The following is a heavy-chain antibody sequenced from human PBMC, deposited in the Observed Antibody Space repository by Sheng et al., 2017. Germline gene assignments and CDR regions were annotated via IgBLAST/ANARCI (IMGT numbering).Heavy chain of an antibody. CDR2: ISGSGNTI. D-gene: IGHD2-15*01. J-gene: IGHJ4*02. CDR3: ARLLHNDY. V-gene: IGHV3-48*03. CDR1: GFTFSGYE. Sequence: EVQLVESGGGLVQPGGSLRLSCVVSGFTFSGYEMNWVRQAPGKGLEWVSYISGSGNTIEYADSVKGRFTISRDDAKNSLYLQMDSLRAEDTALYYCARLLHNDYWGQGTLVTVSS.